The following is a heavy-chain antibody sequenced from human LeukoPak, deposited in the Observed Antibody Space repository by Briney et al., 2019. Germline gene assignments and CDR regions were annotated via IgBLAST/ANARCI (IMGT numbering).Heavy chain of an antibody. Sequence: PGGSLRLSCAASGFTFSSYGMHWVRQAPGKGLEWVAVISYDGSNKYYADSVKGRFTISRDNSKNTLYLQMNSLRAEDTAVYYCAKDHHFRPRPGYCTNGVCYPKVSIDYWGQGTLVTVSS. D-gene: IGHD2-8*01. CDR1: GFTFSSYG. V-gene: IGHV3-30*18. CDR2: ISYDGSNK. CDR3: AKDHHFRPRPGYCTNGVCYPKVSIDY. J-gene: IGHJ4*02.